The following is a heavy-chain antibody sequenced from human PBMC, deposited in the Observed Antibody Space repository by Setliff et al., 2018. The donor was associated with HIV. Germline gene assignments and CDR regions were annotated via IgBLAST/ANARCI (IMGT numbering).Heavy chain of an antibody. V-gene: IGHV1-69*05. J-gene: IGHJ6*03. CDR2: IIPIFGTA. CDR1: GGTFSSYA. CDR3: ALGYNARKVPYYYYYYMDV. Sequence: VASVKVSCKASGGTFSSYAISWVRQAPGQGLEWMGGIIPIFGTANYAQKFQGRVTITTDESTSTAYMELSSLRSEDTAVYYCALGYNARKVPYYYYYYMDVWGKGTTVTVSS. D-gene: IGHD5-12*01.